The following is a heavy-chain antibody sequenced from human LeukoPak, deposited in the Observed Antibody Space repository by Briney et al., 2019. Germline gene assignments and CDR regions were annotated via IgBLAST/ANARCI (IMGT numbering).Heavy chain of an antibody. CDR2: IKEDGGAK. J-gene: IGHJ4*02. Sequence: GGSLRLSCAASGFTFSGHWMGWVRQAPGKGLEWVANIKEDGGAKYYVDSVKGRFTISRDNTKNSLFLQMNSLRVEDTAVYYCARVKNLWGSYRSYYFDYWGQGTLVTVSS. V-gene: IGHV3-7*01. CDR3: ARVKNLWGSYRSYYFDY. CDR1: GFTFSGHW. D-gene: IGHD3-16*02.